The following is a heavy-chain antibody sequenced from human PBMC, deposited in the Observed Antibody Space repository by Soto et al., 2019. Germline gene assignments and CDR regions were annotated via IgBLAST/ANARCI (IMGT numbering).Heavy chain of an antibody. V-gene: IGHV3-11*01. CDR2: ISSSGSTI. CDR3: VRARDIVVVVAADY. J-gene: IGHJ4*02. D-gene: IGHD2-15*01. CDR1: GVTFSDYY. Sequence: QVQLVESGGGLVKPGGSLRLSCAASGVTFSDYYMSWIRQAPGKGLEWVSYISSSGSTIYYADSVKGRFTISRDNAKNSLYLQMNSLRAEDTAGYYCVRARDIVVVVAADYWGQGTLDTVSS.